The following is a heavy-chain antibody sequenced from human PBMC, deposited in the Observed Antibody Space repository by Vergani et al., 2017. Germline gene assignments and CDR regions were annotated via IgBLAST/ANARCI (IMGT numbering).Heavy chain of an antibody. CDR2: IRSKANSYAT. CDR1: GFTFSGSA. V-gene: IGHV3-73*02. CDR3: AEDFAYDSISMDV. Sequence: EVQLVESGGGLVQPGGSLKLSCAASGFTFSGSAMHWVRQASGKGLEWVGRIRSKANSYATAYAASVKGRFTISRDDSKNTAYLQMTSLRAEDTALYYCAEDFAYDSISMDVWGQGTTVTVSS. D-gene: IGHD3-22*01. J-gene: IGHJ6*02.